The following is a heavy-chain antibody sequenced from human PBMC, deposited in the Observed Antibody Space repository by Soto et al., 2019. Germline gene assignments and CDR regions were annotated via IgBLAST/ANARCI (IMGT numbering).Heavy chain of an antibody. CDR2: INPNSGGT. D-gene: IGHD2-15*01. J-gene: IGHJ4*02. CDR1: GYTFTGYY. CDR3: ARDIDMDIVVEVAATAPGY. V-gene: IGHV1-2*02. Sequence: ASVKVSCKASGYTFTGYYMHWVRQAPGQGLEWMGWINPNSGGTNYAQKLQGRVTMTRDPSISTAYMELSRLRSDDTAVYYCARDIDMDIVVEVAATAPGYWGQGALVTVSS.